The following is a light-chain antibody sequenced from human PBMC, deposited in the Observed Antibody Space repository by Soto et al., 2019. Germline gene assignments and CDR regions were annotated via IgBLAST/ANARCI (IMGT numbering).Light chain of an antibody. CDR3: QQRGNWPPT. CDR2: NAS. Sequence: VLTQSPATLSLSPGERATLSCRASQSVNSDLAWYQQKSGQAPRLLIYNASNRAPGIPARFSGSGSGTDFTLTISILEPEDFAVYYYQQRGNWPPTFGGGAKVEIK. J-gene: IGKJ4*01. CDR1: QSVNSD. V-gene: IGKV3-11*01.